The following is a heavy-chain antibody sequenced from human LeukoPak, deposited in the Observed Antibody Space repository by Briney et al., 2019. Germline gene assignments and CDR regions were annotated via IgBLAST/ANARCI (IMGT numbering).Heavy chain of an antibody. Sequence: PSETLSLTCTVSGATISSGTYYWSWIRQPAGKGLEWIGRIYTSGSTNYNPSLKSRVTISVDTSKNQVSLKLSFVTAADTAVYYCAGGGFMITLGRVYYMDVWGKGTTVTISS. J-gene: IGHJ6*03. D-gene: IGHD3-16*01. V-gene: IGHV4-61*02. CDR2: IYTSGST. CDR3: AGGGFMITLGRVYYMDV. CDR1: GATISSGTYY.